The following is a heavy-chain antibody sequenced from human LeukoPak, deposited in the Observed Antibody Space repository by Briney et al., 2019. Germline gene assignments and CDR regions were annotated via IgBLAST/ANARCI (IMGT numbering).Heavy chain of an antibody. J-gene: IGHJ4*02. CDR3: ARHYYDTSGYYYFDY. Sequence: PSETLSLTCNVSGGSISGYYWSWIRQPPGKGLEYMGYICYSGSTDYNPSLKSRITISVDTSKNQFSLKLSSVTAADTAVYYCARHYYDTSGYYYFDYWGQGTLVTVSS. CDR1: GGSISGYY. CDR2: ICYSGST. D-gene: IGHD3-22*01. V-gene: IGHV4-59*08.